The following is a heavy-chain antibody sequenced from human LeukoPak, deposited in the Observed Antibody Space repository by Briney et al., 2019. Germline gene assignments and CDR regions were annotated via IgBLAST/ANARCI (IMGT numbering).Heavy chain of an antibody. J-gene: IGHJ4*02. V-gene: IGHV1-18*01. CDR2: ISAYNGNT. CDR1: GYTFTSYG. CDR3: AWGYYYDSSGYYGLDY. D-gene: IGHD3-22*01. Sequence: ASVKVSCKASGYTFTSYGISWVRQAPGQGLEWMGWISAYNGNTNYAQKLQGRVTMTTDISTSTAYMELRSLRSDDTAVYYCAWGYYYDSSGYYGLDYWGQGTLVTVSS.